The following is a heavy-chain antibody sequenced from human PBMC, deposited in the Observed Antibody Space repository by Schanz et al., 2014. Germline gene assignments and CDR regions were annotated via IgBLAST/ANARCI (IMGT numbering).Heavy chain of an antibody. CDR3: ARGPSTGAFDI. V-gene: IGHV1-8*01. CDR1: GYTFTSYD. CDR2: MNSKTGNT. J-gene: IGHJ3*02. Sequence: QVQLVQSGAEVKKPGASVKVSCKASGYTFTSYDINWVRQATGQGLEWMGWMNSKTGNTGYAQRFQGRVTMTRNTSITTAYLELSSVRSGDTAVYFCARGPSTGAFDIWGQGTMVTVSS.